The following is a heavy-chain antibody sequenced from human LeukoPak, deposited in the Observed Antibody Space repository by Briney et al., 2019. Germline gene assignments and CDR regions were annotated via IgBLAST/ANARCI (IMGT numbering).Heavy chain of an antibody. CDR2: IYTSGST. Sequence: SQTLSLTCTVSGGSISSGSYYWSWIRQPAGKGLEWIGRIYTSGSTNYNPSLKSRVTISVDTSKNQFSLKLSSVTAADTAVYYCARVHYSYYMDVWGKGTTVTVSS. V-gene: IGHV4-61*02. D-gene: IGHD4-11*01. CDR1: GGSISSGSYY. CDR3: ARVHYSYYMDV. J-gene: IGHJ6*03.